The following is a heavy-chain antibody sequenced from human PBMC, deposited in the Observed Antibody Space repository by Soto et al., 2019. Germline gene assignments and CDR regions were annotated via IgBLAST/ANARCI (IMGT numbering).Heavy chain of an antibody. D-gene: IGHD3-22*01. Sequence: EVQLVESGGGLVQPGRSLRLSCAASGFTFDDYAMHWVRQAPGKGLEWVSGISWNSGSIGYADSVKGRFTISRDNAKNTLYLQMNSLRAEDTALYYCAKDPNYYDSSGYFDPLGQGTLVTVSS. CDR1: GFTFDDYA. CDR2: ISWNSGSI. J-gene: IGHJ5*02. V-gene: IGHV3-9*01. CDR3: AKDPNYYDSSGYFDP.